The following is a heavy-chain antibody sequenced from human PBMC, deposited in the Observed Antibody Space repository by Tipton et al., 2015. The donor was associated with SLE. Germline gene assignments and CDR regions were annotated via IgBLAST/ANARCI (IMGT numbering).Heavy chain of an antibody. CDR3: ARWGGIEAMGGHFYYYGMNV. D-gene: IGHD1-26*01. V-gene: IGHV4-59*08. CDR2: FYYSGTT. Sequence: LRLSCTVSGGSISSYYWSWIRQPPGKGLEWIGYFYYSGTTKNNPSLKSQLTISVDTSKNQFSLNLSSGTAADTAVYYCARWGGIEAMGGHFYYYGMNVWGQGTMIAVSS. J-gene: IGHJ6*02. CDR1: GGSISSYY.